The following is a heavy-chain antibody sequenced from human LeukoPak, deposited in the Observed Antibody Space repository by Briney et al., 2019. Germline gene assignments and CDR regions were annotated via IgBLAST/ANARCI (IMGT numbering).Heavy chain of an antibody. CDR1: GFTFSIYG. CDR2: IWFDGSNK. Sequence: GGSLRLSCAASGFTFSIYGMHWVRQAPGKGPEWVAVIWFDGSNKYYADSVKGRFTISRDNSKNTLYLQINSLRAEDTAMYYCARANYGSGSNYYYGLDVWGQGTTVTVSS. V-gene: IGHV3-33*08. J-gene: IGHJ6*02. CDR3: ARANYGSGSNYYYGLDV. D-gene: IGHD3-10*01.